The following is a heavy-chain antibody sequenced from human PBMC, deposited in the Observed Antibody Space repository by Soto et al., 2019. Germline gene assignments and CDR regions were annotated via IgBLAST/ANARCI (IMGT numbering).Heavy chain of an antibody. D-gene: IGHD3-22*01. Sequence: ASVKVSCKASGGTFSSYAISWVRQAPGQGLEWMGGIIPIFGTANYAQKFQGRVTITADESTSTAYMELSSLRSEDTAVYYCARVIRDSSGYYYHDYWGQGTLVTVSS. CDR1: GGTFSSYA. CDR2: IIPIFGTA. J-gene: IGHJ4*02. V-gene: IGHV1-69*13. CDR3: ARVIRDSSGYYYHDY.